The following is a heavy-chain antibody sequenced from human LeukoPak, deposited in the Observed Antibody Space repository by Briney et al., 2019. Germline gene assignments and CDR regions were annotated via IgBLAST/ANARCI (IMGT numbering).Heavy chain of an antibody. Sequence: GGSLRLSCAASGFTFSSYAMHWVRQAPGKGLEWVAVISYDGSNKYYADSVKGRFTISRDNSKNTLYLQMNSLRAEDTAVYYCASDRSRDSYYFDYWGQGTLVTVSS. CDR1: GFTFSSYA. J-gene: IGHJ4*02. CDR2: ISYDGSNK. V-gene: IGHV3-30-3*01. CDR3: ASDRSRDSYYFDY.